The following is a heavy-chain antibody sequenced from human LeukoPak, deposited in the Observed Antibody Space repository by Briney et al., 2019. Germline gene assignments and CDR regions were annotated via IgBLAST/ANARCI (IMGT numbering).Heavy chain of an antibody. D-gene: IGHD3-10*01. CDR1: GYTFNIYY. CDR3: ARDKGSFDP. Sequence: ASVKVSCKTSGYTFNIYYVQWVRQAPGQGLEWMGVIHPNDGGTTYAQKLQGRVTMTTDTSTSTAYMELRSLRSDDTAVYYCARDKGSFDPWGQGTLVTVSS. V-gene: IGHV1-46*02. CDR2: IHPNDGGT. J-gene: IGHJ5*02.